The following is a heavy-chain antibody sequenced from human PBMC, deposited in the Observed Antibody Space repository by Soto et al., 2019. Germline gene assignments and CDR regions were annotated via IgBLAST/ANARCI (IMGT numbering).Heavy chain of an antibody. Sequence: SETLSLTCTVSGGSISSGGYYWSWIRQHPGKGLEWIGYIYYSGSTYYNPSLKSRVTISVDTSKNQFSLKLSSVTAADTAVYYCASGAVYYDSSGYLSYWGQGTLVSVSS. V-gene: IGHV4-31*03. D-gene: IGHD3-22*01. CDR3: ASGAVYYDSSGYLSY. CDR2: IYYSGST. J-gene: IGHJ4*02. CDR1: GGSISSGGYY.